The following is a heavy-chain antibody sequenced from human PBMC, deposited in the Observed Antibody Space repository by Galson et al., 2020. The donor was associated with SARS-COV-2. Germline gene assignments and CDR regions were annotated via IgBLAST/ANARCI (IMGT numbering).Heavy chain of an antibody. CDR2: IYPGDSDT. CDR3: ARHGYYDSSGYYQSDAFDI. Sequence: GESLKISCKGSGYSFTSYWIGWVSQMPGKGLEWMGIIYPGDSDTRYSPSFQGQVTISADKSISTAYLQWSSLKASDTAMYYCARHGYYDSSGYYQSDAFDIWGQGTMVTVSS. CDR1: GYSFTSYW. J-gene: IGHJ3*02. V-gene: IGHV5-51*01. D-gene: IGHD3-22*01.